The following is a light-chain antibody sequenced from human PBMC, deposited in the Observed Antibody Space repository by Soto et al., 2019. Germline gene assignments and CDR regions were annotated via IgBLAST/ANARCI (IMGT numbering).Light chain of an antibody. J-gene: IGKJ1*01. CDR2: DAS. V-gene: IGKV1-5*01. CDR1: QSISSW. CDR3: QQYNSYSGT. Sequence: DNQMTQSPSTLSASVGDRVTITCRASQSISSWLAWYQQKPGKAPKLLIYDASSLESGVPSRFSGSGSGTEFTLTISSLQPDDFATYYCQQYNSYSGTFGQGTKVEIK.